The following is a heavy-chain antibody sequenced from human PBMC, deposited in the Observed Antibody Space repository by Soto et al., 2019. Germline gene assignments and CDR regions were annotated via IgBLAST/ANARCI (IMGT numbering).Heavy chain of an antibody. CDR2: IKQDGSEK. V-gene: IGHV3-7*05. Sequence: VQLVESGGGLVQPGGSLRLSCAASGFTFSSYWMSWVRQAPGKGLEWVANIKQDGSEKYYVDSVKGRFTISRDNAKNSLYLQMNSLRAEDTAVYYCARDDIVATETFDYWGQGTLVTVSS. CDR1: GFTFSSYW. D-gene: IGHD5-12*01. CDR3: ARDDIVATETFDY. J-gene: IGHJ4*02.